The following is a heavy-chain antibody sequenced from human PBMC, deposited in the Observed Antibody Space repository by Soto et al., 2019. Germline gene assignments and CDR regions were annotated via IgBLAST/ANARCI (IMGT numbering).Heavy chain of an antibody. CDR3: ARHPERIAQIGWFDP. CDR1: GFTFSSYA. Sequence: GGSLRLSCAASGFTFSSYAMSWVRQAPGKGLEWVSAISGSGGSTYYADSVKGRFTISRDNSKNTLYLKMNSLRAEGTAVYYCARHPERIAQIGWFDPWGQGTLVTVSS. CDR2: ISGSGGST. V-gene: IGHV3-23*01. J-gene: IGHJ5*02. D-gene: IGHD6-13*01.